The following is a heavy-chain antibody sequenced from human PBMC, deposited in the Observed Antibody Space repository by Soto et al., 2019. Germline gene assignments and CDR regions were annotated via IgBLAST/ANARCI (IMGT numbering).Heavy chain of an antibody. D-gene: IGHD3-3*01. V-gene: IGHV1-18*01. CDR3: ARDTTICGAIGVITPRRAMDV. CDR1: GYTFTIYV. CDR2: ISAYNGNT. Sequence: QVQLVQSGAEVKKPGASVKVSCKASGYTFTIYVISWVRQAPGQGLEWVGWISAYNGNTNYAQKLQGRVTMTTDTSTTTANMELRSLKSDDTAVYYCARDTTICGAIGVITPRRAMDVWGQGTTVTVSS. J-gene: IGHJ6*02.